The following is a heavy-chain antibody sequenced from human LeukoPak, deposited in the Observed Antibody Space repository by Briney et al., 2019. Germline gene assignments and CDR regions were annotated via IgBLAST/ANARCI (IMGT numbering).Heavy chain of an antibody. CDR2: INHSGST. CDR3: ARAPPEESWLVYFDS. Sequence: TSETLSLTCAVYGGSFSGYYWSWIRQPPGKGLEWIGEINHSGSTNYNPSLKSRVTISVDTSKNQLSLKLSSVTPADTAIYYCARAPPEESWLVYFDSWGQGTLVTVSS. J-gene: IGHJ4*02. V-gene: IGHV4-34*01. D-gene: IGHD6-19*01. CDR1: GGSFSGYY.